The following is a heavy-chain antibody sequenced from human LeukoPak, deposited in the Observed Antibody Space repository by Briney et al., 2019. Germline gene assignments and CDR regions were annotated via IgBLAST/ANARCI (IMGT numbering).Heavy chain of an antibody. CDR2: INPSGST. CDR3: ARGRQEISMLLVVMTGVSYYLDV. V-gene: IGHV4-34*01. Sequence: PSETLSLTCAVYGGSFIGYYWTWIRQSPGKGLEWIGEINPSGSTYYNPSLKSRLTISRDTSKNQFSLRLSSVTAADTAVYYCARGRQEISMLLVVMTGVSYYLDVWGIGTTGTVS. CDR1: GGSFIGYY. D-gene: IGHD3-22*01. J-gene: IGHJ6*03.